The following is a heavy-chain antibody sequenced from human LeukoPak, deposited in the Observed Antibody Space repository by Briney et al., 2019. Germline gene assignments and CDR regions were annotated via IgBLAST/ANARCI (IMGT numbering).Heavy chain of an antibody. J-gene: IGHJ5*02. CDR2: IYHSGST. CDR3: ARSTRYSGSYRGANWFDP. Sequence: SETLSLTCTVSGYSISSGYYWGWIRQPPGKGLEWIGSIYHSGSTYYNPSLESRVTISVDTSKNQFSLKLSSVTAADTAVYYCARSTRYSGSYRGANWFDPWGQGTLVTVSS. CDR1: GYSISSGYY. D-gene: IGHD1-26*01. V-gene: IGHV4-38-2*02.